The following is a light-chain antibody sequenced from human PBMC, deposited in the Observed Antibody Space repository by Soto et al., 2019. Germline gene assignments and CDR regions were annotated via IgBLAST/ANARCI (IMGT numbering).Light chain of an antibody. CDR2: GNN. CDR1: SANIGAAYN. V-gene: IGLV1-40*01. CDR3: QYYDSSLSGYV. J-gene: IGLJ1*01. Sequence: QSFLTQPPSVSGAPGQRVTISCTWSSANIGAAYNVDWYQQLPGTAPKLLIYGNNNRPSGVPARFSGSKSGTSASLAIAGIQAEDEGDYYCQYYDSSLSGYVFGTGTKVTVL.